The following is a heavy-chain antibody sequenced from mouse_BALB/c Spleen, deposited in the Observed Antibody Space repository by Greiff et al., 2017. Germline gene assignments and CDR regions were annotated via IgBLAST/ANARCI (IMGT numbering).Heavy chain of an antibody. V-gene: IGHV3-2*02. Sequence: DVKLVESGPGLVKPSQSLSLTCTVTGYSITSDYAWNWIRQFPGNKLEWMGYISYSGSTSYNPSLKSRISITRDTSKNQFFLQLNSVTTEDTATYYCARNGGYYYAMDYWGQGTSVTVSS. CDR3: ARNGGYYYAMDY. J-gene: IGHJ4*01. CDR2: ISYSGST. CDR1: GYSITSDYA.